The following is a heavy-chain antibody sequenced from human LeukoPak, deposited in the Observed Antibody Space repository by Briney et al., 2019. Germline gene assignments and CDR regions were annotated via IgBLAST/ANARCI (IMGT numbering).Heavy chain of an antibody. D-gene: IGHD1-1*01. J-gene: IGHJ4*02. V-gene: IGHV4-34*01. Sequence: SETLSLTCAVYGGSFSGYYWSWIRQPPGKGLEWIGEINHSVSTNYNPSLKSRVTVSVDTSNNQYSLKLSSVTAADTAVYYCARANYKWNYWDYWGQGTLVTVSS. CDR2: INHSVST. CDR3: ARANYKWNYWDY. CDR1: GGSFSGYY.